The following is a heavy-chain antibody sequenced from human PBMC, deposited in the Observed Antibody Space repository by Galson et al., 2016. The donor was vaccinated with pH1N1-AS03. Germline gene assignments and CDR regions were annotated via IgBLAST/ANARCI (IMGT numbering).Heavy chain of an antibody. Sequence: SLRLSCAASGFTFSNFGMHWVRQAPGKGLEWVAQIRHDGSQPHYGGSVKGRFTISRDNFKKTLYLQMDGLRNDDTAKYYCARGETPTGDQGLWFFGLWGRGSLVTVSS. CDR3: ARGETPTGDQGLWFFGL. CDR1: GFTFSNFG. D-gene: IGHD7-27*01. CDR2: IRHDGSQP. V-gene: IGHV3-33*01. J-gene: IGHJ2*01.